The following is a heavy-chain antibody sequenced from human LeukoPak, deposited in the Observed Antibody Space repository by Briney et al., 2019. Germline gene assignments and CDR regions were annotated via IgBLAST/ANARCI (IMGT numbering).Heavy chain of an antibody. Sequence: ESSETLSLTCAVYGGSLNDYLWSWIRQPPGQGLEWIGEVGHTGTTNYNPSLRSRVTISVDTSTNQFSLKLTSVTAADTAVYFCARELISSRAAFDTWGQGTVVTVSS. CDR2: VGHTGTT. CDR1: GGSLNDYL. CDR3: ARELISSRAAFDT. V-gene: IGHV4-34*01. J-gene: IGHJ3*02. D-gene: IGHD3-10*01.